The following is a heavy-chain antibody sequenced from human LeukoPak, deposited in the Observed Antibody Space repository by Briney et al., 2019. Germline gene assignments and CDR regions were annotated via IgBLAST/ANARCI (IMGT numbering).Heavy chain of an antibody. J-gene: IGHJ4*02. V-gene: IGHV3-30*18. D-gene: IGHD3-22*01. Sequence: GGSLRLSCAASGFNFNNYVMHWVRQAPGKGLEWVTEISFDGRKKTYVDSVKGRFTISRDSPKNTVYLQMDSLRGEDTAVYYCAKGGYYYVGYFDYWGQGTLVTVSS. CDR2: ISFDGRKK. CDR1: GFNFNNYV. CDR3: AKGGYYYVGYFDY.